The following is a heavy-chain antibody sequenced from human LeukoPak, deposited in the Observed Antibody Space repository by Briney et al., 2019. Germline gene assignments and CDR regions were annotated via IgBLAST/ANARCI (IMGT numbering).Heavy chain of an antibody. CDR1: GFTFSSYW. Sequence: GGSLRLSCAASGFTFSSYWMSWVRQAPGKGLEWVSTISGSDGNTWFADSVKGRFTISRDNSKNTLYLQMNSLGAEDTAVYYCAIYSRSNFDYWGQGTLVTVSS. J-gene: IGHJ4*02. D-gene: IGHD5-18*01. CDR2: ISGSDGNT. CDR3: AIYSRSNFDY. V-gene: IGHV3-23*01.